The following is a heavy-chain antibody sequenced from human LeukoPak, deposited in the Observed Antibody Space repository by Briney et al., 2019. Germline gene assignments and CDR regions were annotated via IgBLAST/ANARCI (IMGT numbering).Heavy chain of an antibody. CDR3: ARNPSYSSSLY. D-gene: IGHD6-19*01. CDR1: GLTVNSNY. Sequence: QPGGSLRLPCAASGLTVNSNYMTWVRQAPGKGLEWVSVIYSVGSTYYADSVRGRFTISRDNSKNTLYLQMNSLRAEDTAIYYCARNPSYSSSLYSGQGTLVTVSS. V-gene: IGHV3-66*02. CDR2: IYSVGST. J-gene: IGHJ4*02.